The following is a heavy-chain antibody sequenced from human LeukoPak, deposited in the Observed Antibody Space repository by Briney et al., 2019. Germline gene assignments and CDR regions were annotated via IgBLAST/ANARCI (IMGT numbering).Heavy chain of an antibody. CDR1: GFTFSSYA. J-gene: IGHJ4*02. V-gene: IGHV3-23*01. CDR3: AKSMRIAAAGTGVDY. D-gene: IGHD6-13*01. CDR2: ISGSGGST. Sequence: GGSLRLSCAASGFTFSSYAMSWLRQAPGKGLVWVSAISGSGGSTYYADSVKGRFTISRDNSKNTLYLQMNSLRAKDTAVYYCAKSMRIAAAGTGVDYWGQGTLVTVSS.